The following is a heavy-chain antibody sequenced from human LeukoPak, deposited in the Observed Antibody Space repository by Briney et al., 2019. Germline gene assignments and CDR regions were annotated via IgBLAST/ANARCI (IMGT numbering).Heavy chain of an antibody. Sequence: PSETLSLTCSVSGGSISSYYWNWIRQTPGKGLEWIGYIYYSGSTNYNPSLKSRVTISVDTSKNQFSLKLSSVTAADTAVYYCARDRWFDPWGQGTLVTVSS. CDR1: GGSISSYY. J-gene: IGHJ5*02. V-gene: IGHV4-59*01. CDR3: ARDRWFDP. CDR2: IYYSGST.